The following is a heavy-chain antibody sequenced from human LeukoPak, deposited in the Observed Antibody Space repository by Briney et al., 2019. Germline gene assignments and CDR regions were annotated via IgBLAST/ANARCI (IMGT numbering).Heavy chain of an antibody. CDR3: ARHLAIFGVVDLTDSGFDY. CDR1: GYTFTGYY. D-gene: IGHD3-3*01. V-gene: IGHV1-2*02. CDR2: INPNSGGT. J-gene: IGHJ4*02. Sequence: GASVKVPCKASGYTFTGYYMHWVRQAPGQGLEWMGWINPNSGGTNYAQKFQGRVTMTRDTSISTAYTELSRLRSDDTAVYYCARHLAIFGVVDLTDSGFDYWGQGTLVTVSS.